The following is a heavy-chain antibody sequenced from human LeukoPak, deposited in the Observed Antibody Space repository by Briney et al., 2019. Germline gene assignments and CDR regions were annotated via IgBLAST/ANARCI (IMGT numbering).Heavy chain of an antibody. CDR1: GFAFITYG. V-gene: IGHV3-48*01. CDR3: ATGSYSSSEFDN. D-gene: IGHD6-6*01. CDR2: ISTSSNTI. Sequence: GGSLRLSCTASGFAFITYGMNWVRQVPGKGLEWISYISTSSNTISYADSVEGRFTISRDNAKKSLYLQMNSLRAEDTAVYYCATGSYSSSEFDNWGRGTLVTVSS. J-gene: IGHJ4*02.